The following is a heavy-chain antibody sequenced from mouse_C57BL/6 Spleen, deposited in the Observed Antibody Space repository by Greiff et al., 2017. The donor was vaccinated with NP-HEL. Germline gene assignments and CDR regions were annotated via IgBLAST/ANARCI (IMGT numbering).Heavy chain of an antibody. D-gene: IGHD1-1*01. CDR1: GYTFTSYW. Sequence: QVQLQQPGAELVKPGASVKVSCKASGYTFTSYWMHWVKQRPGQGLEWIGRIHPSDSDTNYNQKFKGKATLTVDKSSSTAYMQLSSLTSEYSAVYYWAKILRYQGAMDYWGQGTSVTVSS. J-gene: IGHJ4*01. V-gene: IGHV1-74*01. CDR2: IHPSDSDT. CDR3: AKILRYQGAMDY.